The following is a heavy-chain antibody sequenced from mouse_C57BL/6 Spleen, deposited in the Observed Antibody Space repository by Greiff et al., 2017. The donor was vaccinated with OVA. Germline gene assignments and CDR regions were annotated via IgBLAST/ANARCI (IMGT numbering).Heavy chain of an antibody. CDR3: ARSGATMVTTGFAY. J-gene: IGHJ3*01. CDR1: GYTFTSYW. V-gene: IGHV1-53*01. D-gene: IGHD2-2*01. CDR2: INPSNGGT. Sequence: QVHVKQPGTELVKPGASVKLSCKASGYTFTSYWMHWVKQRPGQGLEWIGNINPSNGGTNYNEKFKSKATLTVDKSSSTAYMQLSSLTSEDSAVYYCARSGATMVTTGFAYWGQGTLVTVSA.